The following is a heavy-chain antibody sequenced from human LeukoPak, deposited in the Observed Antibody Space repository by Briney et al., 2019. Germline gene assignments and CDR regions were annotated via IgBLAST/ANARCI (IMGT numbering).Heavy chain of an antibody. CDR2: IYYSGST. CDR1: GGSISSSSYY. V-gene: IGHV4-39*07. D-gene: IGHD6-6*01. CDR3: ARERVAARLPRDGATGY. J-gene: IGHJ4*02. Sequence: SETLSLTCTVSGGSISSSSYYWGWSRQPPGKGLEWIGSIYYSGSTYYNPSLKSRVTISVDTSKNQFSLKLSSVTAADTAVYYCARERVAARLPRDGATGYWGQGTLVTVSS.